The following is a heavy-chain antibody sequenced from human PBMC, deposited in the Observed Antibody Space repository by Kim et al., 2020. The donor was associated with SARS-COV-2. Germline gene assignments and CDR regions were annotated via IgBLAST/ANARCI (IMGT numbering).Heavy chain of an antibody. CDR2: IYHSGST. CDR1: GYSISMGYY. V-gene: IGHV4-38-2*02. D-gene: IGHD6-13*01. Sequence: SETLSLTCTVSGYSISMGYYWGWIRQPPGKGLEWIGSIYHSGSTYYNPSLKSRVTISVDTSKNQFSLKLSSVTAADTAVYYCARDAPSSSWYTTKIFDYCGQGTLVTVSS. J-gene: IGHJ4*02. CDR3: ARDAPSSSWYTTKIFDY.